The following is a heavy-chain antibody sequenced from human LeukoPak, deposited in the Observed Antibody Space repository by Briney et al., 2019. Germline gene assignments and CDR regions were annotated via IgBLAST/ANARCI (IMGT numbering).Heavy chain of an antibody. D-gene: IGHD3-10*01. CDR2: IYSGGST. V-gene: IGHV3-66*01. CDR3: AREIRAGDYSYYYGMDV. CDR1: GFTFSTYW. Sequence: HPGGSLRLSCAASGFTFSTYWMSWVRQAPGKGLEWVSVIYSGGSTYYADSVKGRFTISRDNSKNTLYLQMNSLRAEDTAVYYCAREIRAGDYSYYYGMDVWGQGTTVTVSS. J-gene: IGHJ6*02.